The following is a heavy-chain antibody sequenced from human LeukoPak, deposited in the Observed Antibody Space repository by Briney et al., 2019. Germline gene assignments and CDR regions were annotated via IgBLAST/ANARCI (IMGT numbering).Heavy chain of an antibody. CDR3: AGTTGRYFEY. V-gene: IGHV4-59*01. CDR1: GDSINPYY. CDR2: IFYRGST. J-gene: IGHJ4*02. Sequence: SETLSLTCTVSGDSINPYYCSWIRQPPGAGPEWIGYIFYRGSTNYNAALKSRVAISLDTSKNQFSLKLNSVSAADTAVYYCAGTTGRYFEYWGQGILVTVSS. D-gene: IGHD1-26*01.